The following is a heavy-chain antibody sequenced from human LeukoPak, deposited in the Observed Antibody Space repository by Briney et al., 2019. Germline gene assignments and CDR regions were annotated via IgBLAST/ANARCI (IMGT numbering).Heavy chain of an antibody. CDR3: AKDPSSGYYSAPSDY. CDR1: GFTFSSYA. V-gene: IGHV3-23*01. Sequence: GGSLRLSCAASGFTFSSYAMSWVRKAPGKGLEWVSAISGSGGSTYYADSVKGRSTISRDNSKNTLYLQMNSLRAEDTAVYYCAKDPSSGYYSAPSDYWGQGTLVTVSS. J-gene: IGHJ4*02. D-gene: IGHD3-22*01. CDR2: ISGSGGST.